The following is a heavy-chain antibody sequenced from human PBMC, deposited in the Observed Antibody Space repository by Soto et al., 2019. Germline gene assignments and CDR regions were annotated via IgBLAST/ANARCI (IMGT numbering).Heavy chain of an antibody. J-gene: IGHJ6*02. CDR2: ISAYNGNT. Sequence: ASVKVSCKASGYTFTSYGISWVRQAPGQGLEWMGWISAYNGNTNYAQKLQGRVTMTTDTSTSTAYMELRSLRSDDTAVYYCARGPNTYYDFRSGYRDGDYYYGMDVWGQGTTVTVSS. V-gene: IGHV1-18*04. CDR3: ARGPNTYYDFRSGYRDGDYYYGMDV. CDR1: GYTFTSYG. D-gene: IGHD3-3*01.